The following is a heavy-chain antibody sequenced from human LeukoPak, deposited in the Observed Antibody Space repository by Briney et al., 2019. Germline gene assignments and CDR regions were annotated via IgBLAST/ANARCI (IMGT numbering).Heavy chain of an antibody. CDR2: ISATSSDI. D-gene: IGHD5-12*01. V-gene: IGHV3-21*04. J-gene: IGHJ4*02. CDR3: AKGLFSAFDKYLDS. Sequence: PGGSLRLSCAASGFDFESYTMTWVRQAPGKGLEWVSLISATSSDINYAESVRGRFTITRDNAKNSLFLQMDSLRVEDTAICYCAKGLFSAFDKYLDSWGQGTLVTVSS. CDR1: GFDFESYT.